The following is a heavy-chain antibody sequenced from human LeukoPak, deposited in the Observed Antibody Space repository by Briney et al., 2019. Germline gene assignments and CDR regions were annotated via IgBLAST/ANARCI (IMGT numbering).Heavy chain of an antibody. D-gene: IGHD6-19*01. CDR3: ARERIAVAGADPYYFDY. Sequence: GGSLRLSCAASGFTFSSYSMNWVRQAPGKGLEWVSYISSSSSTIYYADSVKGRFTISRDNAENSLYLQMNSLRAEDTAVYYCARERIAVAGADPYYFDYWGQGTLVTVSS. CDR1: GFTFSSYS. CDR2: ISSSSSTI. J-gene: IGHJ4*02. V-gene: IGHV3-48*01.